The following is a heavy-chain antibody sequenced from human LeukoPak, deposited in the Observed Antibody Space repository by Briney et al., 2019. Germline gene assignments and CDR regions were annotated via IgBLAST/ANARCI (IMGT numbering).Heavy chain of an antibody. D-gene: IGHD5-12*01. CDR1: GVTISSYW. J-gene: IGHJ4*02. CDR3: ATNIIVAGLIDY. V-gene: IGHV3-7*05. CDR2: IKEDGSDK. Sequence: GGSLRLSCAASGVTISSYWMSWIRQAPGEGLEWVANIKEDGSDKHYVDSVKGRSTISRANAKHSLFLQMNSLRAEDTAVYYCATNIIVAGLIDYWGQGTVVTVSS.